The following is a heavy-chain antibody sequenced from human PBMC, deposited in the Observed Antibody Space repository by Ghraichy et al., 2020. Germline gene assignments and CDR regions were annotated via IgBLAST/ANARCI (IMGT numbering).Heavy chain of an antibody. CDR1: GFTFSSYA. CDR2: ISGNGGTT. CDR3: AKVERISTLGVLFNYLDS. D-gene: IGHD3-3*01. V-gene: IGHV3-23*01. Sequence: GGSLRLSCAASGFTFSSYAMNWVRQGPGKGLEWVSVISGNGGTTYYADSVKGRFTISRDNSKNTLFLQMNSLRAEDTAVYYCAKVERISTLGVLFNYLDSWGQGPLVTVSS. J-gene: IGHJ4*02.